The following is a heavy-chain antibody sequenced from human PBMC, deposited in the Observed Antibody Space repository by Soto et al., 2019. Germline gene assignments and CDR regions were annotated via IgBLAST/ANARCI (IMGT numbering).Heavy chain of an antibody. Sequence: QVQLVQSGAEVKKPGASVKVSCKASGYTFTSDGITWVRQAPGQGLEWMGWISAYNGNTKYAQKVQGRVTMTTDTSTSTAYMELRSLRSDDTAVYYCARHQSSGWYFEAVDIWGQGTMVTVSS. CDR2: ISAYNGNT. CDR1: GYTFTSDG. D-gene: IGHD6-19*01. J-gene: IGHJ3*02. V-gene: IGHV1-18*01. CDR3: ARHQSSGWYFEAVDI.